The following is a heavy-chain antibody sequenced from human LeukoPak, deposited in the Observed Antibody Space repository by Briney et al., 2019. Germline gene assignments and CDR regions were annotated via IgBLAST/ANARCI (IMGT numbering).Heavy chain of an antibody. D-gene: IGHD4/OR15-4a*01. Sequence: PGGSLRRSCAASGFTFGDYYMTWIRQAPGKGLEWVSYISSSGTTIYYADSVKGRFTISRDNAKNSLYLQMDSLRAEETAVYFCARGVTMVVSSRAFDLWGQGTLVTVSS. CDR2: ISSSGTTI. CDR3: ARGVTMVVSSRAFDL. V-gene: IGHV3-11*04. CDR1: GFTFGDYY. J-gene: IGHJ3*01.